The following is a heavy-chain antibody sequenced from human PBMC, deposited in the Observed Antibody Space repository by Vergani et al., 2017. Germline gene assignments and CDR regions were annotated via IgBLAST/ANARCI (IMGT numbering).Heavy chain of an antibody. D-gene: IGHD3-9*01. CDR3: ARGDYGILTGYRY. J-gene: IGHJ4*02. CDR2: INPSGGHT. Sequence: QVQVVQSGAAVKNSGASVKVSCKTSGYTFSNYYMHWVRQAPGHGLAWMGIINPSGGHTNYAQKFQGRVTMTRDTSTSTVYMELSSLRSEDTAIYYCARGDYGILTGYRYWGQGTLVTVSA. CDR1: GYTFSNYY. V-gene: IGHV1-46*03.